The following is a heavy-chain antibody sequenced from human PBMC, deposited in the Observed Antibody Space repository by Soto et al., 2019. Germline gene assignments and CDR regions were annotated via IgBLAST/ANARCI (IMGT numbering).Heavy chain of an antibody. CDR2: SYYSGST. V-gene: IGHV4-61*01. Sequence: PSETLSRTCTVSRGCVSRGSCYWSWIRQPPGKGLEWIGYSYYSGSTNYNPSLKSRFTISVDTSKNQFSLKLSSVTAADTAVYYCAREGGYDILAGRYSPYYFDYWGQGTLVTVSS. CDR1: RGCVSRGSCY. CDR3: AREGGYDILAGRYSPYYFDY. D-gene: IGHD3-9*01. J-gene: IGHJ4*02.